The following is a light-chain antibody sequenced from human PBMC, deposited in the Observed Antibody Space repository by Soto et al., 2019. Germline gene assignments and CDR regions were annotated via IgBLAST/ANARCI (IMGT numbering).Light chain of an antibody. CDR1: QSVTSSS. Sequence: EIVLTQSPGTLSLSPGERATLSCRASQSVTSSSLAWYQQKPGQAPRLLMYNAATRATGIPDRFSGSGSGTDFTLTISRLEPEDFAVYYCQQYASPLLTFGGGTKVEIK. J-gene: IGKJ4*01. V-gene: IGKV3-20*01. CDR3: QQYASPLLT. CDR2: NAA.